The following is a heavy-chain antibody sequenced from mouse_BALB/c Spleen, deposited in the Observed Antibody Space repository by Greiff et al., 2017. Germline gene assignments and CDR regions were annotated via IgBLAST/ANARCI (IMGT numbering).Heavy chain of an antibody. V-gene: IGHV5-6-2*01. CDR3: ARHYLNSYAMDY. J-gene: IGHJ4*01. Sequence: EVNLVESGGGLVKLGGSLKLSCAASGFTFSSYYMSWVRQTPEKRLELVAAINSNGGSTYYPDTVKGRFTISRDNAKNTLYLQMSSLKSEDTALYYCARHYLNSYAMDYWGQGTSVTVSS. CDR1: GFTFSSYY. D-gene: IGHD5-5*01. CDR2: INSNGGST.